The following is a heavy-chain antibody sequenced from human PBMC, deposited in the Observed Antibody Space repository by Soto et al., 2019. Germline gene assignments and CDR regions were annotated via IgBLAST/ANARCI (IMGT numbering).Heavy chain of an antibody. CDR3: AKDSSTSYFRYFFDY. CDR1: GFTFSSYA. V-gene: IGHV3-23*01. D-gene: IGHD6-13*01. CDR2: ISGGGGST. J-gene: IGHJ4*02. Sequence: GGSLRLSCAASGFTFSSYAMSWVRQAPGKGLEWVSAISGGGGSTYYADSVKGRFTISRDNSKNTLYLQVNSLRAEDTAVYYCAKDSSTSYFRYFFDYWGQGALVTVSS.